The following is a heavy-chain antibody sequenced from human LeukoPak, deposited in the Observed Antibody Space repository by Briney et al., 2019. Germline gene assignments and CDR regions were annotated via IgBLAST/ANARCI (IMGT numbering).Heavy chain of an antibody. J-gene: IGHJ3*02. D-gene: IGHD6-19*01. CDR2: IYSGGST. Sequence: GGSLRLSCAASGFTVSSNYMSWVRQAPGKGLEWVSVIYSGGSTYYADSVKGRFTISRDNSKNTLYLQMNSLRAEDTAVYYCARGSAWLVDAFDIWGQGTMVTVSS. CDR3: ARGSAWLVDAFDI. CDR1: GFTVSSNY. V-gene: IGHV3-53*01.